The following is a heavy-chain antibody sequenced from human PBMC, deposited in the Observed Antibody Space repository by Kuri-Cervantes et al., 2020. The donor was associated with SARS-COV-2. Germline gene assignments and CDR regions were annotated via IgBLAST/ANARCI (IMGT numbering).Heavy chain of an antibody. J-gene: IGHJ3*02. CDR3: ARAGDNWGQGDDASDI. CDR1: GYTFTGYY. V-gene: IGHV1-2*02. D-gene: IGHD7-27*01. Sequence: ASVKVSCKASGYTFTGYYMHWVRQAPGQGLEWMGWINPNSGGTNYAQKFQGRVTMTRDTSISTAYMELSRLRSDDTAVYYCARAGDNWGQGDDASDIWGQGTMVTVSS. CDR2: INPNSGGT.